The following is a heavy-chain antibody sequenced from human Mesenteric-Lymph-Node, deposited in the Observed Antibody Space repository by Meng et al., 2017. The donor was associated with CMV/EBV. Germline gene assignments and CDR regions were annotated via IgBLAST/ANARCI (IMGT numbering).Heavy chain of an antibody. CDR1: GYTFTSNA. CDR2: INAGNGNT. V-gene: IGHV1-3*01. CDR3: ARELTLRFDP. J-gene: IGHJ5*02. Sequence: GGCKASGYTFTSNAMHWVRQARGQRLEWMGWINAGNGNTRCSRKFQGGVTITRDTSASAAYMELSSLRSEDTGVYYCARELTLRFDPWGQGTLVTVSS. D-gene: IGHD2/OR15-2a*01.